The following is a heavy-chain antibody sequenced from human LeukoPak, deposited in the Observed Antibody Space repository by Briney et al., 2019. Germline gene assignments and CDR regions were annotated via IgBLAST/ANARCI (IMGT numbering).Heavy chain of an antibody. J-gene: IGHJ3*02. V-gene: IGHV1-69*05. D-gene: IGHD6-25*01. CDR3: ARERLAGDAFDI. Sequence: SVKVSCKASGGTFSSYAISWVRRAPGQGLEWMGRIIPIFATANYPQKFQGRVTINTDESTSAAYMDLSSLRSEDTAVYYCARERLAGDAFDIWGQGTMVAVSA. CDR2: IIPIFATA. CDR1: GGTFSSYA.